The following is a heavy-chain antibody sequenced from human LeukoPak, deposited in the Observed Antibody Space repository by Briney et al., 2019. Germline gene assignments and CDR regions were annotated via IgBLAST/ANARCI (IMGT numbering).Heavy chain of an antibody. CDR3: ARDRGYLDYFDY. V-gene: IGHV4-38-2*02. CDR2: SYHSGST. J-gene: IGHJ4*02. Sequence: PSETLSLTCVVSGYSISSGYYWGWIRQPPGKGLEWIGSSYHSGSTYYNPSLKSRVTISVDTSKNQFSLKLSSVTAADTAVYYCARDRGYLDYFDYWGQGTLVTVSS. CDR1: GYSISSGYY. D-gene: IGHD3-10*01.